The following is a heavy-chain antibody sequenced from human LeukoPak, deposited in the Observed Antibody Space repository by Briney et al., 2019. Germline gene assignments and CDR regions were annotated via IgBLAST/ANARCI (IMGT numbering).Heavy chain of an antibody. Sequence: SVKVSCKASGFTFTSSAVQRVRQARGQRLEWIGWIVVGSGNTNYAQKFQERVTITRDMSTSTAYMELSSLRSEDTAVYYCAGGSGSYHVDYWGQGTLVTVSS. D-gene: IGHD3-10*01. CDR3: AGGSGSYHVDY. CDR2: IVVGSGNT. V-gene: IGHV1-58*01. CDR1: GFTFTSSA. J-gene: IGHJ4*02.